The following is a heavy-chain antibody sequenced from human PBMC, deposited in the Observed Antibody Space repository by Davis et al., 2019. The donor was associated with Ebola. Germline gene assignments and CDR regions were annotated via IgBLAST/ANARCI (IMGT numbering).Heavy chain of an antibody. CDR1: GFTFSSYW. D-gene: IGHD6-19*01. CDR2: IKQDGSEK. Sequence: GGSLRLSCAASGFTFSSYWMSWVRQAPGKGLEWVANIKQDGSEKYYVDSVKGRFTISRDNAKNSLYLQMNSLRAEDTAVYYCAKSESQSGWYIRWYFDLWGRGTLVTVSS. CDR3: AKSESQSGWYIRWYFDL. J-gene: IGHJ2*01. V-gene: IGHV3-7*01.